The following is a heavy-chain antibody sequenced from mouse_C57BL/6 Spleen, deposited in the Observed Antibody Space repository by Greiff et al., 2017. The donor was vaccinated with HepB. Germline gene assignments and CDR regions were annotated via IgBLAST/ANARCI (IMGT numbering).Heavy chain of an antibody. V-gene: IGHV1-54*01. CDR3: AREGLYGSSYWYFDV. D-gene: IGHD1-1*01. Sequence: VKLQESGAELVRSGTSVKVSCKASGYAFTNYLIEWVKQRPGQGLEWIGVINPGSGGTNYNEKFKGKATLTADKSSSTAYMQLSSLTSEDSAVYFCAREGLYGSSYWYFDVWGTGTTVTVSS. CDR1: GYAFTNYL. CDR2: INPGSGGT. J-gene: IGHJ1*03.